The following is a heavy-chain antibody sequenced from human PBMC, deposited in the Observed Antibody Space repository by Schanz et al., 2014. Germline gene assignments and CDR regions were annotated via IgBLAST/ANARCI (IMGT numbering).Heavy chain of an antibody. CDR1: GFAFSSYG. J-gene: IGHJ4*02. V-gene: IGHV3-30*02. CDR2: IQYDGNNQ. CDR3: AKSYDTSGYSGFDY. Sequence: QVELVESGGGVVQPGGSLRLSCAASGFAFSSYGMFWVRQAPGKGPEWVAFIQYDGNNQYYADSVKGRFSISRDSSKNTLYLQMNSLRTEDTAVYFCAKSYDTSGYSGFDYWGQGTLVTVSS. D-gene: IGHD3-22*01.